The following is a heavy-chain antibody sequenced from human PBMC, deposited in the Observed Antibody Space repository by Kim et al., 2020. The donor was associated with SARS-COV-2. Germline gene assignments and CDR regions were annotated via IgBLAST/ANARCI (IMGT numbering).Heavy chain of an antibody. J-gene: IGHJ4*02. Sequence: PSLKTRVTISVDTSKNQFSRKLSFVTAAETAMYYCVRLGCSATSCTTFDYWGQGTLVTVSS. CDR3: VRLGCSATSCTTFDY. V-gene: IGHV4-59*08. D-gene: IGHD2-2*01.